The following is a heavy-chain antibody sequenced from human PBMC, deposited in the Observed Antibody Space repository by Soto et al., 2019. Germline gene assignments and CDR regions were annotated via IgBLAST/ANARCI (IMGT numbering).Heavy chain of an antibody. CDR3: ARVGSTVVNLPAY. CDR1: GFTFSSYA. Sequence: QVQLVESGGGVVQPGRSLRLSCAASGFTFSSYAMHWVRQAPGKGLEWVAVISYDGSNKYYADSVKGRFTISRDKSKNTLYLQMNSLRAEDTAVYYCARVGSTVVNLPAYWGQGTLVTVSS. D-gene: IGHD2-15*01. CDR2: ISYDGSNK. V-gene: IGHV3-30-3*01. J-gene: IGHJ4*01.